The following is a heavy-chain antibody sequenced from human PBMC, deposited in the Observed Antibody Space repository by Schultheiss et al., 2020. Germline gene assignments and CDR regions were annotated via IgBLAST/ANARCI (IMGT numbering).Heavy chain of an antibody. CDR2: INHSGST. CDR3: ARPSGSRAFDY. D-gene: IGHD1-26*01. Sequence: SETLSLTCAVYGGSFSGYYWSWIRQPPGKGLEWIGEINHSGSTNYNPSLKSRVTISVDTSKNQFSLKLSSVTAADTAVYYCARPSGSRAFDYWGQGNLGTVSS. V-gene: IGHV4-34*01. CDR1: GGSFSGYY. J-gene: IGHJ4*02.